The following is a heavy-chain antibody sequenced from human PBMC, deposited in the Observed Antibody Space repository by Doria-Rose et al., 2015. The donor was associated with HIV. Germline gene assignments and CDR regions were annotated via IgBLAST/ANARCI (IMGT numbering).Heavy chain of an antibody. CDR1: GVSLSSPGMG. D-gene: IGHD6-13*01. CDR3: ARIKSSRWYHKYYFDF. J-gene: IGHJ4*02. CDR2: IFSGDER. Sequence: QESGPVPVKPTETLTLTCTVSGVSLSSPGMGVSWIRQPPGKALEWLANIFSGDERSYKTSLKSRLTISRGTSKSQVVLTMTDMDPVDTATYYCARIKSSRWYHKYYFDFWGQGTLVIVSA. V-gene: IGHV2-26*01.